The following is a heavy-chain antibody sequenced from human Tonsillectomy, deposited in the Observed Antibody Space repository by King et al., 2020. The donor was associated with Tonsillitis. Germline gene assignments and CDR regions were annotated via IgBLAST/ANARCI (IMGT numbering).Heavy chain of an antibody. CDR1: GFTFSSYA. Sequence: VQLVESGGGVVQPGRSLRLSCAASGFTFSSYAMHWVRQAPGKGLEWVAVISYDGSNKYYADSVKGRFTISRDNSKNTLYLQMNSLRAEDTAVYYCARGPPAHPDKIVGASPADYWGQGTLVTVSS. V-gene: IGHV3-30-3*01. J-gene: IGHJ4*02. CDR3: ARGPPAHPDKIVGASPADY. CDR2: ISYDGSNK. D-gene: IGHD1-26*01.